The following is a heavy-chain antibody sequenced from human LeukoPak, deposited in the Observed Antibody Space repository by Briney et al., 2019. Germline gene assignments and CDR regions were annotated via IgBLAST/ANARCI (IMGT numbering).Heavy chain of an antibody. CDR2: INHSGST. Sequence: PSETLSLTCAVYGGSFSGYYWSWIRQPPGKGLEWIGEINHSGSTNYNPSLKSRVTISVDTSKNQFSLKLSSVTAADTAVYYCARGYGSGSRHWGQGTLVTVSS. V-gene: IGHV4-34*01. CDR1: GGSFSGYY. CDR3: ARGYGSGSRH. J-gene: IGHJ4*02. D-gene: IGHD3-10*01.